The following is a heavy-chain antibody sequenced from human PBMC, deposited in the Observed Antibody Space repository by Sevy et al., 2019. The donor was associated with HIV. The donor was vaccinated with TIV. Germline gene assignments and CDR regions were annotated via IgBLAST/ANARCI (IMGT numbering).Heavy chain of an antibody. CDR3: ARPTPRIAASSAAFFDY. V-gene: IGHV3-23*01. CDR2: KKGRGGST. Sequence: GGSLRLSCAASGFTFSSFARSGVRKVQGRGLKWFPSKKGRGGSTYIPASVKGRVTLSRDNSKNTLFLQMDSLRAEDTAIYYCARPTPRIAASSAAFFDYWGQGTLVTVSS. J-gene: IGHJ4*02. D-gene: IGHD6-13*01. CDR1: GFTFSSFA.